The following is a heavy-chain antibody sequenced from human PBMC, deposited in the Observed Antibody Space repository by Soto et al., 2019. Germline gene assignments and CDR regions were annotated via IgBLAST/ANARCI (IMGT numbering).Heavy chain of an antibody. CDR3: ARRARTPYCTNRVCYGELHY. CDR1: GGTFSSYA. J-gene: IGHJ4*02. Sequence: QVQLVQSGAEVKKPGSSVKVSCKASGGTFSSYAISWVRQAPGQGLEWMGGIIPIFGTANYAQKFQGRVTITVDESASTAYMELSSLRSEDTAVYYCARRARTPYCTNRVCYGELHYWGQGTLVTVSS. D-gene: IGHD2-8*01. V-gene: IGHV1-69*12. CDR2: IIPIFGTA.